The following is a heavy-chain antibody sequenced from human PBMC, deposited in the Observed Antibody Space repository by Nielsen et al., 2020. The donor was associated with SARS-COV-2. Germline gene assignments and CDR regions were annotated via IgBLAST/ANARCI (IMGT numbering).Heavy chain of an antibody. D-gene: IGHD4-17*01. CDR2: IWYDGSNK. J-gene: IGHJ4*02. CDR1: GFTFSSYG. V-gene: IGHV3-33*01. Sequence: GSLRLPCAASGFTFSSYGMHWVRQAPGKGLEWVAVIWYDGSNKYYADSVKGRFTISRDNSKNTLYLQMNSLRAEDTAVYYCARDVPPVGDETTGSDYWGQGTLVTVSS. CDR3: ARDVPPVGDETTGSDY.